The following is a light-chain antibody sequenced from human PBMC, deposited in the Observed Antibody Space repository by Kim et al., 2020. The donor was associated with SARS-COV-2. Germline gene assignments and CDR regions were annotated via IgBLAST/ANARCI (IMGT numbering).Light chain of an antibody. CDR1: KLGDKY. CDR2: QDT. CDR3: QAWDSSTASGV. J-gene: IGLJ1*01. Sequence: SSELTQPPSVSVSPGQTASITCSGDKLGDKYACWYQQKPGQSPVLVIYQDTKRPSGIPERFSGSNSGNTATLTISGTQAMDEADYYCQAWDSSTASGVFGTGTKVTVL. V-gene: IGLV3-1*01.